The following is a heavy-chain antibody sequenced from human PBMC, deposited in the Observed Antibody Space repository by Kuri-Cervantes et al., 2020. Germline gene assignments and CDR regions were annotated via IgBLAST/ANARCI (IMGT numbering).Heavy chain of an antibody. J-gene: IGHJ4*02. CDR2: IIPIFGTA. Sequence: SVKVSCKASGGTFSSYAISWVRQAPGQGLEWMGGIIPIFGTANYAQKFQGRVTITADESTSTAYMELSSLRSGDTAVYYCARDQAHYYDSRWGNYFDYWGQGTLVTVSS. D-gene: IGHD3-22*01. CDR3: ARDQAHYYDSRWGNYFDY. CDR1: GGTFSSYA. V-gene: IGHV1-69*13.